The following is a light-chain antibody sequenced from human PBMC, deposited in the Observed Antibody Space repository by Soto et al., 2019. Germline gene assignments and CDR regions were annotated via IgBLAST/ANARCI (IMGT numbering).Light chain of an antibody. CDR3: TKRSTLPWT. V-gene: IGKV3-11*01. CDR2: DAS. J-gene: IGKJ1*01. CDR1: QRVSSC. Sequence: IVLTQSPATLSLSPGARATLSSRAGQRVSSCLAWYQQKPGQAPRLLIYDASNRATGIPAKFSGSGSVTDFTLTISSLEPEDFAVYYCTKRSTLPWTSGQGTKVEI.